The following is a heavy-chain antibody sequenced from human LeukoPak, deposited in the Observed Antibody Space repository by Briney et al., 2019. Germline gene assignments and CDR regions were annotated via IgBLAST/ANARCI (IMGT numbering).Heavy chain of an antibody. D-gene: IGHD3-10*01. Sequence: SETLSLTCTVSGSSISGYYWSWIRQPPGKGLEWIGYISLSGSTKYNPSLQSRVTISIDTSKSQFSLRLNSVTAADTAVYYCARTEYYFDHWGRGTLVTVSS. CDR2: ISLSGST. CDR3: ARTEYYFDH. V-gene: IGHV4-59*01. CDR1: GSSISGYY. J-gene: IGHJ4*02.